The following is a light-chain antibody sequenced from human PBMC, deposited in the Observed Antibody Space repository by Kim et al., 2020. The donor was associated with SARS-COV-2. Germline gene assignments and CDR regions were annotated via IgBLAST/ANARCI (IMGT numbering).Light chain of an antibody. CDR3: QAWDSSTRVV. Sequence: VSRGQTASLTRSGDKLGDKYACWDQQKPGRSPVLVIYQDSERPSGIPERFSGSNSGNTATLTNSGTQAMDGADYCCQAWDSSTRVVFGGGTQLTVL. CDR1: KLGDKY. V-gene: IGLV3-1*01. J-gene: IGLJ2*01. CDR2: QDS.